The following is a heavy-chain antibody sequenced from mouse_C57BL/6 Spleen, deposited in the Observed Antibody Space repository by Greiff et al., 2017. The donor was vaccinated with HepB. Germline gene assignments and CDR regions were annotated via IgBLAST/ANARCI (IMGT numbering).Heavy chain of an antibody. J-gene: IGHJ4*01. CDR3: ARDKAYYDYDEGGYYAMDY. Sequence: EVQLVESGGGLVKPGGSLKLSCAASGFTFSSYAMSWVRQTPEKRLEWVATISDGGSYTYYPDNVKGRFTISRDNAKNNLYLQMSHLKSEDTAMYYCARDKAYYDYDEGGYYAMDYWGQGTSVTVSS. CDR1: GFTFSSYA. V-gene: IGHV5-4*01. D-gene: IGHD2-4*01. CDR2: ISDGGSYT.